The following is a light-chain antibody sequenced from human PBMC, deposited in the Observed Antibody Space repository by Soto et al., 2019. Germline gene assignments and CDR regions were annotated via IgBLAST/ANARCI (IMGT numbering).Light chain of an antibody. Sequence: DIVMTQSPDSLAVSLGERATINCKSSQSILYSSNNKNYLAWYQQKPGQPPKLLIYWASTRESGVPDRFSGSGSGTDFTLTISSLQAEDVAVYYCQQYYDVPQTFGQGTKVEI. CDR2: WAS. CDR1: QSILYSSNNKNY. V-gene: IGKV4-1*01. J-gene: IGKJ1*01. CDR3: QQYYDVPQT.